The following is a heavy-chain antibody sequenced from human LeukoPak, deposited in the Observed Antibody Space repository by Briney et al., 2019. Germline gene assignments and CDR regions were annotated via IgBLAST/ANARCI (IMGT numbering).Heavy chain of an antibody. CDR1: GGSISSGSYY. J-gene: IGHJ3*02. CDR2: IYYSGST. CDR3: ARDGSGEWPDAFDI. Sequence: SETLSLTCTVSGGSISSGSYYWGWIRQPPGKGLEWIGNIYYSGSTYYNPSLKSRVTISVDTSKNQFSLKLSSVTAADTAVYYCARDGSGEWPDAFDIWGQGTMVTVSS. V-gene: IGHV4-39*07. D-gene: IGHD1-26*01.